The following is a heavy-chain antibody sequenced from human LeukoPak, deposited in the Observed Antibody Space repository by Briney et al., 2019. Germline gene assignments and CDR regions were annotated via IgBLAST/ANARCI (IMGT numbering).Heavy chain of an antibody. D-gene: IGHD3-3*01. J-gene: IGHJ5*02. CDR3: AREGRQSFGVVIGWFDP. Sequence: ALVKVSCKASGYTFTSYGISWVRQAPGQGLEWMGWISAYNGNTNYAQKLQGRVTMTTDTSTSTAYMELRSLRSDDTAVYYCAREGRQSFGVVIGWFDPWGQGTLVTVSS. V-gene: IGHV1-18*01. CDR1: GYTFTSYG. CDR2: ISAYNGNT.